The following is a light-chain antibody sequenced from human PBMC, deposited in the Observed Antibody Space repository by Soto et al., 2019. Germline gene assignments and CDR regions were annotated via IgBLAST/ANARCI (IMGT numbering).Light chain of an antibody. V-gene: IGKV1-5*03. J-gene: IGKJ1*01. Sequence: IQMTQSPATLSASAGETVRITCRASQSISNWLAWYQLKPGKAPKLLIYKASTLKSGVPSRFSGSGSGTEFTLTISSLQPDDFATYYCQHYNSYSEAFGQGTKVDI. CDR3: QHYNSYSEA. CDR2: KAS. CDR1: QSISNW.